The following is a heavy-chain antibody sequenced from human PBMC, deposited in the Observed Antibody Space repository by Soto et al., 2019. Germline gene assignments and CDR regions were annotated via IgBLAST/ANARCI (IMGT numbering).Heavy chain of an antibody. CDR1: GDSVSSNSAA. Sequence: PSQTLSLTCVISGDSVSSNSAAWNWIRQSPSRGLEWLGRTYYRSKWYDDYAVSVRSRITINPDTSKNQFSLQLNSVTPEDTAVYYCASVDLRRSSLFWFDPWGQGTLVTVSS. CDR2: TYYRSKWYD. CDR3: ASVDLRRSSLFWFDP. J-gene: IGHJ5*02. D-gene: IGHD6-6*01. V-gene: IGHV6-1*01.